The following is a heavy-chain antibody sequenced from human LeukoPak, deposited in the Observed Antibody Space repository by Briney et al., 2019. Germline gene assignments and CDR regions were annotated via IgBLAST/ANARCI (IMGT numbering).Heavy chain of an antibody. CDR2: ISSSSSYI. J-gene: IGHJ4*02. Sequence: GGSLRLSCAASGFTFSSYSMTWVRQAPGKGLEWVSSISSSSSYIYYADSVKGRFTISRDNAKNSLYLQMNSLRAEDTAVYYCARDYGGNSGLTFSDYWGQGTLVTVSS. CDR3: ARDYGGNSGLTFSDY. CDR1: GFTFSSYS. V-gene: IGHV3-21*01. D-gene: IGHD4-23*01.